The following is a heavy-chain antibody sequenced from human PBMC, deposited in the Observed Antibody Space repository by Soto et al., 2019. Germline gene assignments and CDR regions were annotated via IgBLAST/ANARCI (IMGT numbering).Heavy chain of an antibody. V-gene: IGHV4-59*01. Sequence: SETLSLTCTVSGGSISSYYWSLIRQPPGKGLEWIGYIYYSGSTNYNPSLKSRVTISVDTSKNQFSLKLSSVTAADTAVYYCAGISYCSSTSCYDGGWFDPWGQGTLVTVSS. D-gene: IGHD2-2*01. CDR3: AGISYCSSTSCYDGGWFDP. J-gene: IGHJ5*02. CDR1: GGSISSYY. CDR2: IYYSGST.